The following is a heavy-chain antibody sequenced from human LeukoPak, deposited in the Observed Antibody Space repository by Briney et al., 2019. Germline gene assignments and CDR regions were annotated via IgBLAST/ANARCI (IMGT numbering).Heavy chain of an antibody. CDR1: GFIFSSYS. CDR2: IKLDGSEK. Sequence: GGSLRLSCAASGFIFSSYSMNWVRQAPGKGLEWVANIKLDGSEKNYMDSVKGRFTISRDDAKSSLYLQMNNLRAEDTAVYYCAKGSAAQLWLLFDSWGQGTLVTVSS. J-gene: IGHJ4*02. D-gene: IGHD5-18*01. CDR3: AKGSAAQLWLLFDS. V-gene: IGHV3-7*01.